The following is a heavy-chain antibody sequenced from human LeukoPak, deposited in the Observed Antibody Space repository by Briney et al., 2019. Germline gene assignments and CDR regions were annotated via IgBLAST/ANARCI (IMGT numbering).Heavy chain of an antibody. CDR2: INPNSGGS. D-gene: IGHD2-21*02. V-gene: IGHV1-2*02. CDR3: ARLAYCGGDCYPGSLGAFDM. J-gene: IGHJ3*02. CDR1: GYTFTSYG. Sequence: GASVKVSCKASGYTFTSYGISWVRQAPGQGLEWMGWINPNSGGSNSAQKFQGRVTMTRDTSSSTAYMELSRLRSDDTARYYCARLAYCGGDCYPGSLGAFDMWGQGTMVTVS.